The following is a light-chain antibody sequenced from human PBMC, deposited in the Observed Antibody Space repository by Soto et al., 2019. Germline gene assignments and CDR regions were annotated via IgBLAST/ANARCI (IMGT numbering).Light chain of an antibody. CDR1: QSVTNC. CDR2: TAS. CDR3: QQYYSLSRT. V-gene: IGKV1-5*03. J-gene: IGKJ1*01. Sequence: DIQMTQSPSTLSASVGDRVTITCRTSQSVTNCLDWYQHKPGKAPKLLIYTASTLQSGVPSRFSGSGSGTEFTLTISSLQPEDFGTYYCQQYYSLSRTFGQGTNVDIK.